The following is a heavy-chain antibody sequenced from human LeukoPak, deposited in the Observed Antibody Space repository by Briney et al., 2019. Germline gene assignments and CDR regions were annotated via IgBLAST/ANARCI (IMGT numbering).Heavy chain of an antibody. V-gene: IGHV3-30-3*02. CDR1: GFTFNSYA. Sequence: GGSLRLSCVASGFTFNSYAMHWVRQAPGKGLEWVAVISYDGSDKLYADSVKGRFTISRDNSKNTLDLQMSSLGAEDTAVYYCAKNYYDSYGYYYWFHYWGQGTLVTVSS. J-gene: IGHJ4*02. CDR2: ISYDGSDK. D-gene: IGHD3-22*01. CDR3: AKNYYDSYGYYYWFHY.